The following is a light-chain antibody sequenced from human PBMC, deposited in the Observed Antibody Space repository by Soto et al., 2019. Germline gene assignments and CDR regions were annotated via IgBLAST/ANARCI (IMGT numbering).Light chain of an antibody. CDR3: LSRFDGPT. J-gene: IGKJ4*01. CDR2: DVS. CDR1: QSVSAY. Sequence: EVVLTQSPDALSLSPGERATVSCRASQSVSAYLAWYQQRPGQAPRLLIYDVSNRAPGIPDRFSGGGSGTDVTLSISSLQPEDSATDYCLSRFDGPTVGGGATLEIK. V-gene: IGKV3-11*01.